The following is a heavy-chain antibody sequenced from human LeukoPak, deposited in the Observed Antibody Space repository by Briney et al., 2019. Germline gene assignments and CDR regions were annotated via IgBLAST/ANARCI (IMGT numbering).Heavy chain of an antibody. D-gene: IGHD3-3*01. CDR3: ARQTIFGPHGYSWFDP. Sequence: PSETLSLTCTVSGGSISSYYWSWIRQPPGKGLEWIGYIYTSGSTNYNPSLKSRVTVSVDTSKNQFSLKLSSVTAADTAVYYCARQTIFGPHGYSWFDPWGQGTLVTVSS. V-gene: IGHV4-4*09. CDR1: GGSISSYY. CDR2: IYTSGST. J-gene: IGHJ5*02.